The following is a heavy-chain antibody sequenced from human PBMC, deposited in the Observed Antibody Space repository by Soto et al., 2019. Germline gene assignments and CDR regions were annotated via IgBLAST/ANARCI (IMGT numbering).Heavy chain of an antibody. D-gene: IGHD4-17*01. CDR2: IWYDGSNK. V-gene: IGHV3-33*01. Sequence: QVQLVDSGGGVVQPGRSLRLSCAASGFTFSSYGMHWVRQAPGKGLEWVAVIWYDGSNKYDADSVKGRFTISRDNSKNTLYLQMNSLSAEDTAVYYCARGLGNYYYAMDVWGQGTTVTVSS. CDR1: GFTFSSYG. J-gene: IGHJ6*02. CDR3: ARGLGNYYYAMDV.